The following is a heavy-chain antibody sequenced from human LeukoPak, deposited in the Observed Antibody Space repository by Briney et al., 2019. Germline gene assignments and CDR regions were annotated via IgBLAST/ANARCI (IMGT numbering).Heavy chain of an antibody. CDR3: ARRENFAELSPDY. V-gene: IGHV5-10-1*01. CDR2: IDPSGSYT. D-gene: IGHD3-10*01. CDR1: GYPFNAYW. J-gene: IGHJ4*02. Sequence: GESLKISCRGFGYPFNAYWITWVRQMPGKGLDWVGRIDPSGSYTNYSPSFQGHVTISADKSISTAYLQWSSLKPSDTAIYYCARRENFAELSPDYWGQGTLVTVSS.